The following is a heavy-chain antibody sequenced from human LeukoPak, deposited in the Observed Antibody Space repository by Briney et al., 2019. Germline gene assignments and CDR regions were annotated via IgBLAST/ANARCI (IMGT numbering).Heavy chain of an antibody. Sequence: ASVKVSCKASGYTFTSYDINWVRQATGQGLEWMGWMNPNSGNTGYAQKFQGRDTMTRNTSISTAYMELSSLRSEDTAVYYCARLYSSSSSYYYYGMDVWGQGTTVTVSS. J-gene: IGHJ6*02. CDR1: GYTFTSYD. D-gene: IGHD6-6*01. CDR2: MNPNSGNT. CDR3: ARLYSSSSSYYYYGMDV. V-gene: IGHV1-8*01.